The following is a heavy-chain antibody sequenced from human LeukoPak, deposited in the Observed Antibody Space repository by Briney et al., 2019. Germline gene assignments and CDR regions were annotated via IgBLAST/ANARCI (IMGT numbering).Heavy chain of an antibody. V-gene: IGHV4-4*07. D-gene: IGHD5-12*01. CDR1: GGSMNTSY. Sequence: PSETLSLTCSVSGGSMNTSYWSWIRQPAGAGLEWIGRIYSSGGTYYNPSLKSRVTVSIDTSRNQFSLNLSSVTAADTAVYYWAIGGADAYDVYYLDVWGTGTTVTVSS. CDR2: IYSSGGT. CDR3: AIGGADAYDVYYLDV. J-gene: IGHJ6*03.